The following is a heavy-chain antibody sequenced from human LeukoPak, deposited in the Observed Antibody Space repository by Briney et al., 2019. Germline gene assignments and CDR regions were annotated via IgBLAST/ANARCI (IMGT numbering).Heavy chain of an antibody. CDR1: GFTFSSYA. D-gene: IGHD2-15*01. Sequence: GGSLRLSCAASGFTFSSYAMSWVRQAPGKGLEWVSAISGSGGSTYYADSVKGRFTISRDNSKNTLYLQLNSLRAEDTAVYYCAKDLRVCSVTTCYPEYWGQGTLVTVSS. V-gene: IGHV3-23*01. CDR3: AKDLRVCSVTTCYPEY. J-gene: IGHJ4*02. CDR2: ISGSGGST.